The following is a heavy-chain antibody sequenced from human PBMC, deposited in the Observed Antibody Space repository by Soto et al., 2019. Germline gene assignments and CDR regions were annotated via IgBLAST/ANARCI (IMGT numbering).Heavy chain of an antibody. J-gene: IGHJ4*02. Sequence: QITLKESGPPLVKPTQTLTLTCTFSGFSLSTSGVGVGWIRQPPGKALEWLALIYWDDDKRYSPSLKSRLTITKDTSKNQVVLTMTNMDPVDTATYYCAGNYYDSSGYYREFDYWGQGTLVTVSS. D-gene: IGHD3-22*01. V-gene: IGHV2-5*02. CDR3: AGNYYDSSGYYREFDY. CDR2: IYWDDDK. CDR1: GFSLSTSGVG.